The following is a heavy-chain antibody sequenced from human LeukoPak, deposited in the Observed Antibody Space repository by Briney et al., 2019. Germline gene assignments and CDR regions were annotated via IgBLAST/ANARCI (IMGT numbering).Heavy chain of an antibody. CDR3: AKLFESGTYNNFFHY. Sequence: GGSLRLSCATYGFTFNKAWMSWVRQAPGKGLEWVSAITATSSSTHDADSVQGRFTISRDNSKNTLYLQMNSLRPEDTAIYYCAKLFESGTYNNFFHYWGQGTLVTVSS. V-gene: IGHV3-23*01. CDR2: ITATSSST. J-gene: IGHJ4*02. D-gene: IGHD3-10*01. CDR1: GFTFNKAW.